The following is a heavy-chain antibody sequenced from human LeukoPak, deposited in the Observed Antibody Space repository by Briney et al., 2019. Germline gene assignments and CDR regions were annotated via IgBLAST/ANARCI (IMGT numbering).Heavy chain of an antibody. D-gene: IGHD6-13*01. Sequence: SETLSHTCTVSGGSISSYYWSWIRQSPRKGLEWIGYIYYSGSTNYNPSLKSRVTISVDTSKNQFSLKLNSVTAADTAVYYCAITSSSWSPFDYWGQGTLVTVSS. CDR2: IYYSGST. CDR3: AITSSSWSPFDY. CDR1: GGSISSYY. V-gene: IGHV4-59*01. J-gene: IGHJ4*02.